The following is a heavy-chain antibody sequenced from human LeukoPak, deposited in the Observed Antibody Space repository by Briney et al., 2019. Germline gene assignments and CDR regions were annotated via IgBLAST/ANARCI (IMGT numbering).Heavy chain of an antibody. CDR1: GGTRSRYA. J-gene: IGHJ4*02. V-gene: IGHV1-69*13. D-gene: IGHD3-10*01. CDR3: ARIVGIASRGYFDY. Sequence: SVKVSCKACGGTRSRYAISWVRQAPGQGAEWMGGIIPIFGTTNYAQKFQGRVTITADESTSTAYMELSSLRSEDTAVYYCARIVGIASRGYFDYWGQGTLVTVSS. CDR2: IIPIFGTT.